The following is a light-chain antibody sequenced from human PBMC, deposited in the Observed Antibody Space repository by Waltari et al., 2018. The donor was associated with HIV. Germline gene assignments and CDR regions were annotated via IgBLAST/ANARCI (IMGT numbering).Light chain of an antibody. CDR2: KDT. Sequence: SYELTQPPSVSVSPGQTATITCSGDPFPGQYAYWYQQKPGQAPVAIIYKDTERPSGIPERFSGSSSGTTVTLIISEAQTEDEADYYCQSADTSGGFRVFGGGTRLSVL. V-gene: IGLV3-25*03. CDR1: PFPGQY. CDR3: QSADTSGGFRV. J-gene: IGLJ3*02.